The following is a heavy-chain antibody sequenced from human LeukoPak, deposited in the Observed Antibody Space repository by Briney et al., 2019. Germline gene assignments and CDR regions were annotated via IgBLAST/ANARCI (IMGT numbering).Heavy chain of an antibody. CDR3: ARDTGPFDY. Sequence: GGSLRLSCAASGFTFSSYGMYWVRQAPGKGLEWVSSISSSSSYIYYADSVKGRFTISRDNAKNSLYLQMNSLRAEDTAVYYCARDTGPFDYWGQGTLVTVSS. V-gene: IGHV3-21*01. D-gene: IGHD3-10*01. CDR2: ISSSSSYI. CDR1: GFTFSSYG. J-gene: IGHJ4*02.